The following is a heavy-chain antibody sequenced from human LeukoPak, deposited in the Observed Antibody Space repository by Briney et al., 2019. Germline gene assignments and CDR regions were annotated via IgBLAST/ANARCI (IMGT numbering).Heavy chain of an antibody. J-gene: IGHJ1*01. CDR3: ASGYSSTWYVEYFQH. V-gene: IGHV3-7*01. D-gene: IGHD6-13*01. Sequence: GGSLRLSCAASGFTFRSYWMSWVRQAPGKGLEWVANIKQDGSEKYYVDSVKGRFTISRDNAKDSLYLQMNSLRAEDTAVYYCASGYSSTWYVEYFQHWGQGTLVTVSS. CDR1: GFTFRSYW. CDR2: IKQDGSEK.